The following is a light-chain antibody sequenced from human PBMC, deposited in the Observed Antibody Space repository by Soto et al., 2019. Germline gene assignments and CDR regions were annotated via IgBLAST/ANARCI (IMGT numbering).Light chain of an antibody. CDR2: DAS. CDR1: QDINDW. V-gene: IGKV1-5*01. Sequence: DIQRTQSPSTLSASVGDRVTITCRASQDINDWLAWYQQKPGNAPKFLIYDASTLQSGVPSRFSGSGSGTEFTLTITSLHPDDFATYYCQQYKSRRTFGQGTKVDIK. CDR3: QQYKSRRT. J-gene: IGKJ1*01.